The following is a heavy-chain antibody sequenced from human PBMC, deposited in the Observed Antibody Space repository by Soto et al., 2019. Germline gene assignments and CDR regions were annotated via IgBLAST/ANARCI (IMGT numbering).Heavy chain of an antibody. CDR1: GFTFSSYA. CDR2: ISSTSSYT. CDR3: ARDLALAGNY. Sequence: GGSLRLSCAASGFTFSSYAMNWVRQTQEKGLEWVSSISSTSSYTHYSDSVKGRFTISRDNANNSLFLQMNSRRAEDTATYHCARDLALAGNYWGQGVLVTGS. V-gene: IGHV3-21*01. D-gene: IGHD6-19*01. J-gene: IGHJ4*02.